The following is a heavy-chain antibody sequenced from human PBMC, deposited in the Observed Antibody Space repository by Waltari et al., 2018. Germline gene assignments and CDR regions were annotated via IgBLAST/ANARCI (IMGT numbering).Heavy chain of an antibody. J-gene: IGHJ6*02. Sequence: QVQLQQWGAGLLKPSETLSLTCAVYDGSFSASFWSWIRQSPGKGLEWIGQINRDGSNIYNPSLKSRVAMSVDTLKSQISLRLTSVTAADAAVYYCARVGDYHGSGRFGLDVWGQGTRVTVSS. CDR2: INRDGSN. CDR1: DGSFSASF. D-gene: IGHD3-10*01. CDR3: ARVGDYHGSGRFGLDV. V-gene: IGHV4-34*01.